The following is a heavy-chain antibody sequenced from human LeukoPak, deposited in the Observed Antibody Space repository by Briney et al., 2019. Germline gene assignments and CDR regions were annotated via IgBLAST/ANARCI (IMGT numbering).Heavy chain of an antibody. V-gene: IGHV7-4-1*02. Sequence: ASVKVSCKASGYIFTSYAMSWVRQAPGQGLEWMGWINTNTGNPTYAQGFTGRFVFSLDTSVSTAYLQISSLKAEDTAVYYCARGRYCSDGSCYLDYWGQGTLVTVSS. CDR1: GYIFTSYA. CDR2: INTNTGNP. J-gene: IGHJ4*02. CDR3: ARGRYCSDGSCYLDY. D-gene: IGHD2-15*01.